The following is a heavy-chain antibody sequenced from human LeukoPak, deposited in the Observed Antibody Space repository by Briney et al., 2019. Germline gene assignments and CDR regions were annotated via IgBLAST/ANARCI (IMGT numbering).Heavy chain of an antibody. CDR2: INAYKGNT. D-gene: IGHD4-23*01. J-gene: IGHJ4*02. CDR1: GYTFSIYG. Sequence: ASVRLSCKASGYTFSIYGFSWVRQAPGQGLEWMGWINAYKGNTNYAQKFQGRVTMTTDTSTSTAHMELRSLRSDDTAVYYCARQGYSGHSQGAADYWGQGTLVTVSS. CDR3: ARQGYSGHSQGAADY. V-gene: IGHV1-18*01.